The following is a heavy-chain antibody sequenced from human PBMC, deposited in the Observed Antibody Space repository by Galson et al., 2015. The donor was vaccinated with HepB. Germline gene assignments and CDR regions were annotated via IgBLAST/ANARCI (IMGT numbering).Heavy chain of an antibody. CDR3: AREPAGYGYGSGSAFDI. Sequence: ETLSLTCTVSGGSISSNYWSWIRQSPGKGLEWIGYISHSGTTNYNPSLKSRVTISVDTSKNQFSLKLTSVTAADTAVYFCAREPAGYGYGSGSAFDIWGQGTMVTVSS. V-gene: IGHV4-59*01. CDR2: ISHSGTT. D-gene: IGHD5-18*01. J-gene: IGHJ3*02. CDR1: GGSISSNY.